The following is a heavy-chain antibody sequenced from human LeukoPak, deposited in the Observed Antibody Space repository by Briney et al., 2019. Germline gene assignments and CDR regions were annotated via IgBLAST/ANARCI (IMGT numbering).Heavy chain of an antibody. J-gene: IGHJ3*01. CDR3: ARLLDNDSSGDPDTFDV. CDR2: IHYSGKK. V-gene: IGHV4-59*11. CDR1: LGSISSHF. D-gene: IGHD3-22*01. Sequence: SETLSLTCTVSLGSISSHFWSWIRQSPGKGLEWIGFIHYSGKKKYRNNPSLQSRVTISVVPSENKFSLRVTSVTAADSAVYYCARLLDNDSSGDPDTFDVWGRGTVVTVSS.